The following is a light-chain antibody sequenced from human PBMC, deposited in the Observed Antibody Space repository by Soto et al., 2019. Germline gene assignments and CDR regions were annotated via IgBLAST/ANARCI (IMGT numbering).Light chain of an antibody. CDR3: QQLESYPST. CDR1: QGINTF. V-gene: IGKV1-9*01. CDR2: AAS. J-gene: IGKJ4*01. Sequence: EIKMNHSPSSLSAYVGDRVTITCRASQGINTFLAWYQQKPGNAPKLLIYAASTLQSGVPSRFSGCGSGTDFTLTISSLQPEDFATYYCQQLESYPSTFGGGTNVDI.